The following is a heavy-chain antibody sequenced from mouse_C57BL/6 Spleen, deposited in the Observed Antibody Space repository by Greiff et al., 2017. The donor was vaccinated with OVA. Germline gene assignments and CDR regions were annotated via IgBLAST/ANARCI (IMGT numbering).Heavy chain of an antibody. CDR2: INPSTGGT. Sequence: EVKLVESGPELVKPGASVKISCKASGYSFTGYYMNWVKQSPEKSLEWIGEINPSTGGTTYNQKFKAKATLTVDKSSSTAYMQLKSLTSEDSAVYYCARRGYDPAMDYWGQGTSVTVSS. D-gene: IGHD2-3*01. J-gene: IGHJ4*01. CDR1: GYSFTGYY. V-gene: IGHV1-42*01. CDR3: ARRGYDPAMDY.